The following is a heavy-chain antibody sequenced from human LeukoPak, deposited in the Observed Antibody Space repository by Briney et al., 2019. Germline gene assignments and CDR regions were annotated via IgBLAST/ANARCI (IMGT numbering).Heavy chain of an antibody. CDR2: ISYDGSNK. Sequence: GGSLRLSCAASGFTVSTNYMSWVRQAPGKGLEWVAVISYDGSNKYYADSVKGRFTISRDNSKNTLYLQMNSLRAEDTAVYYCASEGELVAFHDALDIWGQGTMVTVSS. D-gene: IGHD6-6*01. CDR1: GFTVSTNY. CDR3: ASEGELVAFHDALDI. V-gene: IGHV3-30-3*01. J-gene: IGHJ3*02.